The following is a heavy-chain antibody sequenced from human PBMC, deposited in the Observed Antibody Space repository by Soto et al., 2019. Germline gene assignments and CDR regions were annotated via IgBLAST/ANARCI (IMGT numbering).Heavy chain of an antibody. D-gene: IGHD1-26*01. Sequence: ASVKVSCKASGYTFTSYDINWVRQATGQGLEWMGWMNPNSGNTGYAQKFQGRVTMTRNTSISTAYMELSSLRSEDTAVYYCARGSRRGATPRFDYWGQGTLVTVSS. CDR3: ARGSRRGATPRFDY. CDR2: MNPNSGNT. V-gene: IGHV1-8*01. J-gene: IGHJ4*02. CDR1: GYTFTSYD.